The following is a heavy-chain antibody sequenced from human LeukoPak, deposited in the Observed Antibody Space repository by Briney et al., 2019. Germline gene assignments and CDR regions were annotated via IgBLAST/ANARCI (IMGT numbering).Heavy chain of an antibody. CDR1: GGTFSSYA. CDR2: IIPIFGTA. CDR3: ADGNRGSFDY. V-gene: IGHV1-69*13. J-gene: IGHJ4*02. D-gene: IGHD1-14*01. Sequence: SVKVSCKASGGTFSSYAISWLRRAPGQGLEWWGGIIPIFGTANYAQKFQGRVTITADESTSTAYMELSSLRSEDTAVYYCADGNRGSFDYWGQGTLVTVSS.